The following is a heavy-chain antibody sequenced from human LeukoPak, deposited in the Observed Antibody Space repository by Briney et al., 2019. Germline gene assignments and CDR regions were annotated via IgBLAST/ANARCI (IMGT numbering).Heavy chain of an antibody. J-gene: IGHJ4*02. Sequence: GGSLRLSCAASGFTFGDTWTNWVRQVPGQGLEWVANIKQDGSEKFYVASVKGRFTISRDNAKNSLYLHMNSLRDEDTAVYYCARNEWADYWGQGTLVTVSS. D-gene: IGHD1-26*01. CDR3: ARNEWADY. CDR1: GFTFGDTW. CDR2: IKQDGSEK. V-gene: IGHV3-7*01.